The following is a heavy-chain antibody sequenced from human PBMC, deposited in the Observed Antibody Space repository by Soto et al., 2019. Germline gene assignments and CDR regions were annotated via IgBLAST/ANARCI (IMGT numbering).Heavy chain of an antibody. J-gene: IGHJ3*02. CDR1: GGTFSSYA. D-gene: IGHD1-1*01. CDR3: ARALSGTVEKLHNAFDI. Sequence: GASVKVSCKASGGTFSSYAINWVRQAPGQGLEWMGGIIPIFGTANYAQKFQGRVTITADESTSTAYMELSSLRSEDTAVYYCARALSGTVEKLHNAFDIWGQGTMVTVSS. V-gene: IGHV1-69*13. CDR2: IIPIFGTA.